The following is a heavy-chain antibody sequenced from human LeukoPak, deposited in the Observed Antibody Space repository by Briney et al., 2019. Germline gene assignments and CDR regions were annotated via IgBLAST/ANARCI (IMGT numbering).Heavy chain of an antibody. CDR1: GISINNKY. CDR2: VFYDGST. D-gene: IGHD4-11*01. J-gene: IGHJ4*02. Sequence: SETLSLTCSVSGISINNKYWSWIRQSPGKGLEWIGYVFYDGSTKYNPSFESRVTMSVDTSKNQFSLNMKSVTATDTAIYYCASYSRTNDYMLDYWGQGTLVTVSS. V-gene: IGHV4-59*01. CDR3: ASYSRTNDYMLDY.